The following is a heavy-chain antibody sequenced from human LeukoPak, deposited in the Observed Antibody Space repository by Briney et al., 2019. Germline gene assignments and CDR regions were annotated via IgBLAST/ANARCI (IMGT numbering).Heavy chain of an antibody. CDR2: ISGSSTHI. D-gene: IGHD2/OR15-2a*01. Sequence: GGSLRLSCAASGFIFSSYSMNWVRQAPGKGLEGVSSISGSSTHILYADSVKGRFTISSDDATNSLYLQMNSLRAEDTAVYYCAKFETRGNTDFDYWGQGTLVTVSS. CDR1: GFIFSSYS. V-gene: IGHV3-21*01. J-gene: IGHJ4*02. CDR3: AKFETRGNTDFDY.